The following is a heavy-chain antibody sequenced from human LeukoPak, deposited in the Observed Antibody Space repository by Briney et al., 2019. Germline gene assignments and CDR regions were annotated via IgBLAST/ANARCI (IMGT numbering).Heavy chain of an antibody. CDR3: ASDPSIVGATK. V-gene: IGHV4-34*01. D-gene: IGHD1-26*01. CDR1: GGSFSGYY. CDR2: INHSGST. Sequence: SETLSLTCAVYGGSFSGYYWSWIRQPPGKGLEWIGEINHSGSTNYNPSLKSRVTISVDTSKNQFPLKLSSVTAADTAVYYCASDPSIVGATKWGQGTLVTVSS. J-gene: IGHJ4*02.